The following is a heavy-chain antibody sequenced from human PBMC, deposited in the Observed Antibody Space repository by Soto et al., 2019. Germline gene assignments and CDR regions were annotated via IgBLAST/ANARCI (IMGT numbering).Heavy chain of an antibody. CDR1: GGTFSSYA. J-gene: IGHJ6*02. CDR2: IIPIFGTA. Sequence: ASVKVSCKASGGTFSSYAISWVRQAPGQGLEWMGGIIPIFGTANYAQKFQGRVTITADESTSTAYMELSSLRSEDTAVYYCARSYDSSGPSSVPYYYGMDVWGQGTTVTVSS. D-gene: IGHD3-22*01. V-gene: IGHV1-69*13. CDR3: ARSYDSSGPSSVPYYYGMDV.